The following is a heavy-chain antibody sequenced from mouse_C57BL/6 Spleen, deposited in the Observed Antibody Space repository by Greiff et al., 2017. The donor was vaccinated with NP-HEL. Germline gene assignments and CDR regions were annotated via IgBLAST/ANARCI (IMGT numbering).Heavy chain of an antibody. J-gene: IGHJ3*01. Sequence: QVQLQQPGAELVKPGASVKMSCKASGYTFTSYWITWVKQRPGQGLEWIGDIYPGSGSTNYNEKFKSKATMTVDTSSSTAYMQLSSLTSEDSAVYYCALYYYVSSPFAYWGQGTLVTVSA. CDR3: ALYYYVSSPFAY. CDR1: GYTFTSYW. V-gene: IGHV1-55*01. D-gene: IGHD1-1*01. CDR2: IYPGSGST.